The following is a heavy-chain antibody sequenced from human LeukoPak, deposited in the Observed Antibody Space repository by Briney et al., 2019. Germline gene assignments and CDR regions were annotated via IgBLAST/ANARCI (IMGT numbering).Heavy chain of an antibody. V-gene: IGHV1-2*02. CDR3: ARGMYCYDSSGYRRDYYYYYMDV. J-gene: IGHJ6*03. Sequence: GASVKVSCKASGYTFTSFGFSWVRQAPGQGLEWMGWINPNSGGTNYAQKFQGRVTMTRDTSISTAYMELSRLRSDDTAVYYCARGMYCYDSSGYRRDYYYYYMDVWGKGTTVTVSS. D-gene: IGHD3-22*01. CDR2: INPNSGGT. CDR1: GYTFTSFG.